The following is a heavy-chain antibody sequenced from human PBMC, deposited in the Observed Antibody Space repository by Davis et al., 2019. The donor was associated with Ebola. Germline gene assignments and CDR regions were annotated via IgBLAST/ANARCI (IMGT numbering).Heavy chain of an antibody. CDR2: INHSGST. V-gene: IGHV4-34*01. CDR1: GGSFSGYY. CDR3: AREGYFDL. Sequence: PSETLSLTCAVYGGSFSGYYWSWIRQPPGKGLEWIGEINHSGSTSYNPSLKSRVTISVDTSKNQFSLKLSSVTAADTAVYYCAREGYFDLWGRGTLVTVSS. J-gene: IGHJ2*01.